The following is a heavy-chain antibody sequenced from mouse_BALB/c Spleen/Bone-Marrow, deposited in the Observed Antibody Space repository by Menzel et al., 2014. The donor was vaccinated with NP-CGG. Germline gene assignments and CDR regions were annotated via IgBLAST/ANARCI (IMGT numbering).Heavy chain of an antibody. J-gene: IGHJ2*01. CDR1: GYSFTGYY. D-gene: IGHD2-1*01. Sequence: VQLQQSGPDLVKPGASVEISCKASGYSFTGYYMHWVKQSHGKSLEWIGRVNPNNGGTSYNQKFKGKAILTVDKSSSTAYMELRSLTSEDSAVYYCARYLYGNYFDYWGQGTTLTVPS. V-gene: IGHV1-26*01. CDR2: VNPNNGGT. CDR3: ARYLYGNYFDY.